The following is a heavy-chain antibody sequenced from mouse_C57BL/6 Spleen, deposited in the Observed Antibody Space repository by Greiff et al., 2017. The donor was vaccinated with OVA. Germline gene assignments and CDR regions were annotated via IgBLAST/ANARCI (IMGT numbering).Heavy chain of an antibody. CDR2: ISDGGSYT. CDR1: GFTFSSYA. Sequence: EVKLVESGGGLVKPGGSLKLSCAASGFTFSSYAMSCVRQTPEKRLEWVATISDGGSYTYYPDNVKGRFTISRDNAKNNLYLQMSHLKSEDTAMYYCARADDYDDYAMDYWGQGTSVTVSS. CDR3: ARADDYDDYAMDY. J-gene: IGHJ4*01. V-gene: IGHV5-4*03. D-gene: IGHD2-4*01.